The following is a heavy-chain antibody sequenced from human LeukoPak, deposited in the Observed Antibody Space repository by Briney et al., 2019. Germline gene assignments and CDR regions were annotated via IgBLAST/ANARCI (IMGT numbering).Heavy chain of an antibody. V-gene: IGHV4-59*08. D-gene: IGHD5/OR15-5a*01. Sequence: SETLSLTCTVSGGSIGSYYWSWIRQPPGKGLEWIGYIYYSGSTNYNPSLKSRVTISVDTSKNQFSLKLSSVTAADTAVYYCARRFLSTDLRHDYFDYWGQGTLVTVSS. CDR2: IYYSGST. CDR1: GGSIGSYY. CDR3: ARRFLSTDLRHDYFDY. J-gene: IGHJ4*02.